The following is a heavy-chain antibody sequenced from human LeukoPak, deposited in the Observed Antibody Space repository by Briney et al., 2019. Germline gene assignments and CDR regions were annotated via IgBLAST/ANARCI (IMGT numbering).Heavy chain of an antibody. CDR2: VHYSGST. CDR3: ARDPAPVRMSWYFDL. CDR1: GGSISGGTINGHY. D-gene: IGHD2/OR15-2a*01. Sequence: SDPLSPTFSVSGGSISGGTINGHYWTWIRQPPGKRLEWIGYVHYSGSTKYNPFLESRVTISLDTSKNQFSLKVNSVTAADNAVYYCARDPAPVRMSWYFDLWGRGTLVTVSS. V-gene: IGHV4-61*01. J-gene: IGHJ2*01.